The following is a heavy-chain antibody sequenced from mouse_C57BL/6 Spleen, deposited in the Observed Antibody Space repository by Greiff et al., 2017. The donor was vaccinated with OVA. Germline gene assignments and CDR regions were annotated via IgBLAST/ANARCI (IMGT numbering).Heavy chain of an antibody. Sequence: QVQLQQPGAELVMPGASVKLSCKASGYTFTSYWMHWVKQRPGQGLEWIGEIDPSDSYTNYNQKFKGKSTLTVDKSSSTAYMQLSSLTSEDSAVYYCARLRSGEGTDWYFDVWGTGTTVTVSS. CDR1: GYTFTSYW. CDR3: ARLRSGEGTDWYFDV. D-gene: IGHD3-1*01. V-gene: IGHV1-69*01. CDR2: IDPSDSYT. J-gene: IGHJ1*03.